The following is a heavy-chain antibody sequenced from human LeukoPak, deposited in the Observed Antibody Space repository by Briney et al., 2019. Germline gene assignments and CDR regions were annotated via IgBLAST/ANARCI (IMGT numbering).Heavy chain of an antibody. D-gene: IGHD2-2*01. V-gene: IGHV1-18*01. CDR1: GYTFTSYG. Sequence: ASVKVSCKASGYTFTSYGICWVRQAPGQGLEWMGWISAYNGNTNYAQKLQGRVTMTTDTSTSTAYMELRSLRSDDTAVYYCARVQRAYCSSTSCYALQYYFDYWGQGTLVTVSS. CDR2: ISAYNGNT. CDR3: ARVQRAYCSSTSCYALQYYFDY. J-gene: IGHJ4*02.